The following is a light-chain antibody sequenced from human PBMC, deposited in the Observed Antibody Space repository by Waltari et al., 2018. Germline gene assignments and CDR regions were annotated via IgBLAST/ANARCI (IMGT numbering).Light chain of an antibody. CDR1: SSDIGYYNY. J-gene: IGLJ2*01. CDR2: DVS. Sequence: QSALTQPASVSGSPGQSITLSCTGTSSDIGYYNYVSWYQQHPGKAPKVMIYDVSNRPSGVSNRFSGSKSGNTASLTISGLQAEDEADYYCSSYTASTTLIFGGGTKLTVL. V-gene: IGLV2-14*01. CDR3: SSYTASTTLI.